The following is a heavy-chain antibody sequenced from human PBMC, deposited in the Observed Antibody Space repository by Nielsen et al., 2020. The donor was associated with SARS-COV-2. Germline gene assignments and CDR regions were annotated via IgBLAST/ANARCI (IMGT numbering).Heavy chain of an antibody. CDR3: ARRIPTTAFDY. Sequence: SGPTLVKPTQTLTLTRTFSGFSLSTSGVGVGWIRQPPGKALEWLALIYWDDDKHYSPSLRSRLTITKDTSKNQVVLTMTNMDPVDTATFYCARRIPTTAFDYWGQGALVTVSS. CDR1: GFSLSTSGVG. J-gene: IGHJ4*02. CDR2: IYWDDDK. D-gene: IGHD1-1*01. V-gene: IGHV2-5*02.